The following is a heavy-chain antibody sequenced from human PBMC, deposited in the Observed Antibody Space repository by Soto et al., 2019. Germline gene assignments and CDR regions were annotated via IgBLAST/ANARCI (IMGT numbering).Heavy chain of an antibody. J-gene: IGHJ4*02. CDR3: XXXXXWFGEFH. D-gene: IGHD3-10*01. Sequence: QVQLVESGGGVVQPGRSLRLSCAASGFTFSSYAMHWVRQAPGKGLEWVAVISYDGSNKYYADSVKGRFTISRDNSKXXXXXXXXXXXXXXXXXXXXXXXXXWFGEFHWGQGTLVTVSS. CDR1: GFTFSSYA. V-gene: IGHV3-30-3*01. CDR2: ISYDGSNK.